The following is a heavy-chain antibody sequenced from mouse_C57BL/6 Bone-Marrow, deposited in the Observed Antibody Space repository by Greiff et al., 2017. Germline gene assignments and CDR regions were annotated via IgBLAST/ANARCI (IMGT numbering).Heavy chain of an antibody. V-gene: IGHV3-6*01. CDR3: ARGGLRRVDY. J-gene: IGHJ2*01. Sequence: ESGPGLVKPSQSLSLTCSVTGYSITSGYYWNWIRQFPGNKLEWMGYISYDGSNNYNPALKNRISITRDTSKNQFFLKLNSVTTEDTATYYCARGGLRRVDYWGQGTTLTVSS. CDR1: GYSITSGYY. CDR2: ISYDGSN. D-gene: IGHD2-4*01.